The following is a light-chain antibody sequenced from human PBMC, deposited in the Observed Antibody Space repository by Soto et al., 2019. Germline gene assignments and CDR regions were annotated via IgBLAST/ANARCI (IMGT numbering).Light chain of an antibody. CDR1: SSDVGNYNY. Sequence: QSVLTQPASVSVSPGQSITISCTGTSSDVGNYNYVSWYQQHPGKAPKLMIYEVSNRPSGVSNRFSGSKSGNTASLTISGLRAEDEADYYCSSYTSSSTYVFGTGTKV. CDR2: EVS. CDR3: SSYTSSSTYV. J-gene: IGLJ1*01. V-gene: IGLV2-14*01.